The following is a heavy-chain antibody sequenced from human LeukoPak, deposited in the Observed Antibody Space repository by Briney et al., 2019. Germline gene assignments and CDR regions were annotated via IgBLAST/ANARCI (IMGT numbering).Heavy chain of an antibody. D-gene: IGHD5-18*01. Sequence: SQTLSLTCTVSGGSISSGSYYWSGIRQPAGKGLEGLGRIYTSGSTNYNPSLKSRVTISVDTSKNQFSLKLSSVTAADTAVYYCARGAIQGSFGGFDYWGQGTLVTVSS. CDR2: IYTSGST. J-gene: IGHJ4*02. V-gene: IGHV4-61*02. CDR3: ARGAIQGSFGGFDY. CDR1: GGSISSGSYY.